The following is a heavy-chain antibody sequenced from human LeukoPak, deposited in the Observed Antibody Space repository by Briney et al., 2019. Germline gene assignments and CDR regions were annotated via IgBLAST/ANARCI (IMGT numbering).Heavy chain of an antibody. V-gene: IGHV1-46*01. CDR2: INPSGGST. CDR3: ARDPYSSGWYSYYYYYGMDV. CDR1: GYTFTSYY. J-gene: IGHJ6*02. Sequence: ASVKVSCKASGYTFTSYYMHWVRQAPGQGLEWMGIINPSGGSTSYAQKLQGRVTMTTDTSTSTAYMELRSLRSDDTAVYYCARDPYSSGWYSYYYYYGMDVWGQGTTVTVSS. D-gene: IGHD6-19*01.